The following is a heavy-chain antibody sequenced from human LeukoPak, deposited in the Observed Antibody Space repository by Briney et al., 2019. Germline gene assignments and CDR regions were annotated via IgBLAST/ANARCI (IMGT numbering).Heavy chain of an antibody. D-gene: IGHD3-10*01. Sequence: GGSLRLSCTASGFTFSGAWMTWVRQAPGKGLEWVSAICTSGDCTYYGDSVKGRFTISRDNSKNTVDLQMNSLRAEDTAVYYCAKDFGGAGSYYCPFDSWGQGTLVTVSS. J-gene: IGHJ4*02. CDR3: AKDFGGAGSYYCPFDS. CDR1: GFTFSGAW. CDR2: ICTSGDCT. V-gene: IGHV3-23*01.